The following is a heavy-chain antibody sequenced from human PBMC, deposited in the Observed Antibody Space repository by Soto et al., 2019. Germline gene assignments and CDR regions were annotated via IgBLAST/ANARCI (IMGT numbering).Heavy chain of an antibody. CDR2: ISGSGGST. Sequence: GGSLRLSCAASGFTFSSYAMSWVRQAPGKGLEWVSAISGSGGSTYYADSVKGRFTISRDNSKNTLYLQMNSLRAEDTAVYYCAKAIFIAARRSYYYYGMDVWGQGTTVTVSS. D-gene: IGHD6-6*01. CDR3: AKAIFIAARRSYYYYGMDV. CDR1: GFTFSSYA. J-gene: IGHJ6*02. V-gene: IGHV3-23*01.